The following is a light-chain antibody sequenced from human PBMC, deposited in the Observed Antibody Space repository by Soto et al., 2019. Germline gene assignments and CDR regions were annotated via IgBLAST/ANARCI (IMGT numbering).Light chain of an antibody. CDR3: SSYTTSSTTPYV. CDR1: SSYIGAYNY. J-gene: IGLJ1*01. V-gene: IGLV2-14*01. Sequence: HSALTQPASVSGSPGQSITISCTGTSSYIGAYNYVSWYRQHPGKAPKLMIYEVINRPSGVSNRFSGSKSGNTASLTISGLQAEDEADYYCSSYTTSSTTPYVFGTGTKLTVL. CDR2: EVI.